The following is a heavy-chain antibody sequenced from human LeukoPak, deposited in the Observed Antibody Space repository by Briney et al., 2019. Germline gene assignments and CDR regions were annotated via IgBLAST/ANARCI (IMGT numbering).Heavy chain of an antibody. CDR1: EFTVSSNE. CDR2: LSGGGT. V-gene: IGHV3-38-3*01. CDR3: AELGITMIGGV. D-gene: IGHD3-10*02. Sequence: GGSLRLSCAVSEFTVSSNEMSWVRQAPGKGLEWVSSLSGGGTYYADSRKGRFTISRDKSKSTLQLQMNSLRAEDTAVYYCAELGITMIGGVWGKGTTVTISS. J-gene: IGHJ6*04.